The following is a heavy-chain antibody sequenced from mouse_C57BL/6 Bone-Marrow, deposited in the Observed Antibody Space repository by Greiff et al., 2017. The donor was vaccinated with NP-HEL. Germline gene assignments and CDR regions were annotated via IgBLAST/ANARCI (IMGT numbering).Heavy chain of an antibody. J-gene: IGHJ4*01. CDR2: INPSSGYT. Sequence: QVQLQQSGAELAKPGASVKLSCKASGYTFTSYWMHWVKQRPGQGLDWIGYINPSSGYTKYKQKFKDKATLTADKSSSTAYMQLSSLTYEDAAVYYCARYRASTGTRAMDYWGQGTSVTVSS. V-gene: IGHV1-7*01. CDR3: ARYRASTGTRAMDY. CDR1: GYTFTSYW. D-gene: IGHD4-1*02.